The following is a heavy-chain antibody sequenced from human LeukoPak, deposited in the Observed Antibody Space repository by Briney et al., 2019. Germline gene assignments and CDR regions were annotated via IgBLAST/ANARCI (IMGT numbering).Heavy chain of an antibody. Sequence: GGSLRLSCAASGFTFTTFWMSWVRQAPGRGLEWVANIKQDGSERYYVDSVKGRFTISRDNAKNSLYLQMNSLRAEDTGVYYCAGSGWQVYLDYWGQGALATVSS. J-gene: IGHJ4*02. CDR3: AGSGWQVYLDY. V-gene: IGHV3-7*01. CDR1: GFTFTTFW. D-gene: IGHD6-19*01. CDR2: IKQDGSER.